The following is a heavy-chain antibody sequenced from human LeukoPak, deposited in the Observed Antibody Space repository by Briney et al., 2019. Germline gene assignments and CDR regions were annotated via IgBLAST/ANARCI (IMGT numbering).Heavy chain of an antibody. Sequence: GGSLRLSCAASGFTFSSYEMNWVRQAPGKGLEWVSYISSSGSTIYYADSVKGRFTISRDNAKNSLYPQMNSLRAEDTAVYYCARDPYYGDYVVWGQGTLVTVSS. CDR1: GFTFSSYE. D-gene: IGHD4-17*01. J-gene: IGHJ4*02. V-gene: IGHV3-48*03. CDR3: ARDPYYGDYVV. CDR2: ISSSGSTI.